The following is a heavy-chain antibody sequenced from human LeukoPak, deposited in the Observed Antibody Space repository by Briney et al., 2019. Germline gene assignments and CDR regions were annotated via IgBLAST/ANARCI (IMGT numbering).Heavy chain of an antibody. J-gene: IGHJ6*02. CDR3: ARDRVTTHSYYYGMDV. V-gene: IGHV1-18*01. CDR1: GYTFTSYG. CDR2: ISAYNGNT. Sequence: GASVKVSCKASGYTFTSYGISWVRQAPGQGLEWMEWISAYNGNTNYAQKLQGRVTMTTDTSTSTAYMELRSLRSDDTAVYYCARDRVTTHSYYYGMDVWGQGTTVTVSS. D-gene: IGHD4-17*01.